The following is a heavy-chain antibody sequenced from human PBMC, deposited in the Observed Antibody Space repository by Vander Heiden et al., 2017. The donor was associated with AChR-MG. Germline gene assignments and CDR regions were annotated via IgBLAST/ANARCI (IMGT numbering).Heavy chain of an antibody. Sequence: QVQLVQSGAEVQKPGASVKVSCNVSGYTLTELSMHWVRQAPGKGLEWMGGFDPEAGETIYAQKFQGRVTMTEDTSTDTAYMELSSLRSEDTAVYYCATENEIAAAGSLDWYFDLWGRGTLVTVSS. D-gene: IGHD6-13*01. CDR3: ATENEIAAAGSLDWYFDL. CDR2: FDPEAGET. CDR1: GYTLTELS. J-gene: IGHJ2*01. V-gene: IGHV1-24*01.